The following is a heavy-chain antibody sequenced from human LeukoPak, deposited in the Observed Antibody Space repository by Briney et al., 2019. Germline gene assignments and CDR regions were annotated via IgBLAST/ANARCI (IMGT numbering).Heavy chain of an antibody. D-gene: IGHD6-19*01. J-gene: IGHJ4*02. CDR2: IYSGDNT. CDR3: ATRSVAGSWSAFDY. V-gene: IGHV3-53*01. Sequence: PGGSLRLSFAASGFTVSSNYMSWVRQAPGEGLEWVSLIYSGDNTYYADSVKGRFTISRDNSKNTLYLQMNSLTAEDTAVYYCATRSVAGSWSAFDYWGQGTLVTVSS. CDR1: GFTVSSNY.